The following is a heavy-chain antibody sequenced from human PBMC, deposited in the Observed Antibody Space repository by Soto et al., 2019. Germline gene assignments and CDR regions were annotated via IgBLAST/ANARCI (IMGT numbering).Heavy chain of an antibody. D-gene: IGHD3-22*01. Sequence: PSETLSLTCAVSGGSISSGAYSWSWIRQPPGKGLEWVGYIYHSGSTYYNPSLKSRVTISVDRSKNRFSLNLNSVTAADTAVYYCARANRPITMTYPNWFDPWGPGPLVTLSS. J-gene: IGHJ5*02. CDR3: ARANRPITMTYPNWFDP. V-gene: IGHV4-30-2*01. CDR2: IYHSGST. CDR1: GGSISSGAYS.